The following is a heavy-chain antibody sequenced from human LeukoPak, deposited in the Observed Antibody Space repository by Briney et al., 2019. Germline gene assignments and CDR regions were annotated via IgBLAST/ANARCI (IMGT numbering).Heavy chain of an antibody. CDR1: GFTFSSYG. CDR2: ISYDGSNK. V-gene: IGHV3-30*18. J-gene: IGHJ4*02. CDR3: AKDYRQQGSWLTYYFDY. Sequence: PGRSLRPSCAASGFTFSSYGMHWVRQAPGKGLEWVAVISYDGSNKYYADSVKGRFTISRDNSKNTLYLQMNSLRAEDTAVYYCAKDYRQQGSWLTYYFDYWGQGTLVTVSS. D-gene: IGHD6-19*01.